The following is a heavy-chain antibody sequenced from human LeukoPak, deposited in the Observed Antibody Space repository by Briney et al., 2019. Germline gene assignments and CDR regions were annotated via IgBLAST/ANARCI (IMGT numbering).Heavy chain of an antibody. CDR3: ARDSGWKNFDY. V-gene: IGHV3-7*01. D-gene: IGHD6-19*01. J-gene: IGHJ4*02. CDR1: GFTFSSYW. Sequence: GGSLRLSCAASGFTFSSYWMTWVRQAPGKGLEWVANVKQDGSEEQYVDSVKGRFTISRDNPKNSLYLQMDSLRAEDTAVYYCARDSGWKNFDYWGQGTQVTVSS. CDR2: VKQDGSEE.